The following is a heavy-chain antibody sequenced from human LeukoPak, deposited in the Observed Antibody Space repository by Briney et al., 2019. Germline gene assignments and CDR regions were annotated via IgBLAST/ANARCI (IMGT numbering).Heavy chain of an antibody. V-gene: IGHV3-30-3*01. CDR3: ARGGNWGVRDWYFDL. CDR1: GLTFSSYA. Sequence: PGGSLRLSCADSGLTFSSYAMHWVRQAPGKGLEWVALISYDATNKYYADSVKGRFTISRDNSKNTLYLQMDSLRAEDTAVYYCARGGNWGVRDWYFDLWGRGTLVTVSS. D-gene: IGHD7-27*01. CDR2: ISYDATNK. J-gene: IGHJ2*01.